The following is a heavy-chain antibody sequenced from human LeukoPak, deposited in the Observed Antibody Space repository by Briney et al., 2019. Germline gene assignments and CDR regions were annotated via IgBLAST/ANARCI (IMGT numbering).Heavy chain of an antibody. Sequence: SETLSLTCTVSGGSISSYYWSWIRQPTGKGLEWIGYIYYSGSTNYNPSLKSRVTISVDTSKNQFSLKLSSVTAADTAVYYCARSYGDYVNFDYWGQGTLVTVSS. D-gene: IGHD4-17*01. CDR2: IYYSGST. CDR3: ARSYGDYVNFDY. J-gene: IGHJ4*02. V-gene: IGHV4-59*01. CDR1: GGSISSYY.